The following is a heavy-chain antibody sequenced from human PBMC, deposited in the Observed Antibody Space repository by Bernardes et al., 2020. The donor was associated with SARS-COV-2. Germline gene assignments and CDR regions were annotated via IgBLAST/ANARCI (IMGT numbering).Heavy chain of an antibody. J-gene: IGHJ4*02. D-gene: IGHD2-8*02. Sequence: ESRSLTSTDPPGSTIRYYSSWLPPPPGKGLEYRGHIYDNGNTNYSTSLESRVSVTVDTTKNQFSRKLRSVTAADTAIYYCARLRPGRILWDYWGQGTLVTVSS. V-gene: IGHV4-59*08. CDR2: IYDNGNT. CDR1: PGSTIRYY. CDR3: ARLRPGRILWDY.